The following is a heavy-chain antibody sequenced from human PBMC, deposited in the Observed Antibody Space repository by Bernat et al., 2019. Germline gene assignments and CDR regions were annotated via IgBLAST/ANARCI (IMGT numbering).Heavy chain of an antibody. Sequence: EVHLVESGGGLVQPGGSLRLPCAASGFTFSNYELNLVRQAPGKGLEWVSYISSSGTTIHYASSVKGRCTIIRVEAKNSLSLEMTSLRAEDAAVYYCARAHYDVSTGYCPACWYYYGMDVWGQGTTVTVAS. J-gene: IGHJ6*02. CDR1: GFTFSNYE. CDR3: ARAHYDVSTGYCPACWYYYGMDV. V-gene: IGHV3-48*03. CDR2: ISSSGTTI. D-gene: IGHD3-9*01.